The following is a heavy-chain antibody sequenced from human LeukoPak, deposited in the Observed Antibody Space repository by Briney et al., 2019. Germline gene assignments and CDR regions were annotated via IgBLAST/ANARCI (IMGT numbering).Heavy chain of an antibody. D-gene: IGHD1-26*01. V-gene: IGHV1-18*01. J-gene: IGHJ4*02. Sequence: ASVKVSCKASGYTFISYGITWVRQAPGQGLEWMGCSSPSNGDTHYPQKFQGRLTMTTDTSTSTAYMEVRSLRSDDTAVYYCAREGRLHSGSLDYWGQGTLVTVSS. CDR2: SSPSNGDT. CDR3: AREGRLHSGSLDY. CDR1: GYTFISYG.